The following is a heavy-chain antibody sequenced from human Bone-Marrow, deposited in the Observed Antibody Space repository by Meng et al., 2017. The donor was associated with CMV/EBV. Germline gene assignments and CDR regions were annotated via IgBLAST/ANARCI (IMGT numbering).Heavy chain of an antibody. CDR3: AKDIWHCSSTSCPYYYYYGMDV. D-gene: IGHD2-2*01. CDR1: GFTFSSYA. J-gene: IGHJ6*02. Sequence: GGSLRLSCAASGFTFSSYAMHWVRQAPGKGLEWVAVISYDGSNKYYADSVKGRFTISRDNSKNTLYLQMNSLRAEDTAVYYCAKDIWHCSSTSCPYYYYYGMDVWGQWSTVTFSS. CDR2: ISYDGSNK. V-gene: IGHV3-30-3*01.